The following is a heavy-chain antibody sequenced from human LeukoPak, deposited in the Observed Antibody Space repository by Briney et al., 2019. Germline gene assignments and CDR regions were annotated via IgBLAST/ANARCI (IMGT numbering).Heavy chain of an antibody. J-gene: IGHJ4*02. CDR1: GFPFSSYA. D-gene: IGHD6-13*01. CDR3: AKDAWIAAAVHFDY. V-gene: IGHV3-23*01. Sequence: GSLRPPCAAPGFPFSSYAMGWGRQAPGKGLGGVPAISGSGGSTYYADSVKGRFTISRDNSKNTLYLQMNSLRAEDTAVYYCAKDAWIAAAVHFDYWGQGTLVTVSS. CDR2: ISGSGGST.